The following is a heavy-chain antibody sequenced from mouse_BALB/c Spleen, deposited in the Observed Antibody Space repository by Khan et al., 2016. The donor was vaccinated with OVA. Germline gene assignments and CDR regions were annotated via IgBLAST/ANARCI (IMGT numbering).Heavy chain of an antibody. CDR3: TRPSTTQYDYGMDY. D-gene: IGHD1-1*01. V-gene: IGHV5-12-2*01. Sequence: EVELVESGGGLVQPGGSLKLSCAASGFTFSSYTMSWVRQTPDKRLEWVAFISHGGSSVYYPDTVKGRFTSSRDNAKNTLYLQRRSRKSEDTAMYYCTRPSTTQYDYGMDYWGQGTSVIVSS. CDR2: ISHGGSSV. J-gene: IGHJ4*01. CDR1: GFTFSSYT.